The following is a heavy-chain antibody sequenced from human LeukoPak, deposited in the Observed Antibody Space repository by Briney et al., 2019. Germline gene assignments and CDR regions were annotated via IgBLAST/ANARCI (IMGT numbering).Heavy chain of an antibody. D-gene: IGHD6-6*01. J-gene: IGHJ4*02. CDR1: GGSISSGAYY. Sequence: SETLSLTCTVSGGSISSGAYYWSWIRQHPGKGLEWIGYIYYSGSTYYNPSLKSRVTIAVDTPKNQFSLKLSSVTAADTAVYYCARDNGIAARFFDYWGQGTLVTVSS. V-gene: IGHV4-31*03. CDR2: IYYSGST. CDR3: ARDNGIAARFFDY.